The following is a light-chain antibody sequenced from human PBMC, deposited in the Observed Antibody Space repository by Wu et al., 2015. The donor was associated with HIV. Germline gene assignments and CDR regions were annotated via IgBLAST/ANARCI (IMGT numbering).Light chain of an antibody. CDR1: ESIGSW. CDR2: KAS. Sequence: DIQMTQSPSTLSASVGDRVTITCRASESIGSWLAWYQQKPGNAPKLLIYKASNLESGVPSRFSGSGSGTEFTLTISSLQPDDFATYYCQRYNYYGTFGQGTKVEIK. V-gene: IGKV1-5*03. J-gene: IGKJ1*01. CDR3: QRYNYYGT.